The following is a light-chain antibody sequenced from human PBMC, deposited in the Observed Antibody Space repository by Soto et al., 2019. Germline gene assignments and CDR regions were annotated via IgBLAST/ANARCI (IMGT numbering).Light chain of an antibody. V-gene: IGKV3-20*01. Sequence: EIVLTQSPGTLPLSPGERAALSCRASQIVYGRQLACYQHKPRQAPTILLFGVSTRATGIPARFSGSGSGATFTPPTSRLEPADFAVYYCQVYGPSPPITFGQGTRLEI. CDR1: QIVYGRQ. CDR2: GVS. CDR3: QVYGPSPPIT. J-gene: IGKJ5*01.